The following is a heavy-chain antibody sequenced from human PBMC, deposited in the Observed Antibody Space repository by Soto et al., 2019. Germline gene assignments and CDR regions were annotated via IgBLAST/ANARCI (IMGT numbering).Heavy chain of an antibody. CDR2: IIPIFGTA. Sequence: SVKVSCKASGGTFSSYAISWVRQAPGQGLEWMGGIIPIFGTANYAQKFQGRVTITADESTSTAYMELSSLRSEDTAVYYCARVCSPYYNSSGYYADAFDIWGQGTMVTVSS. D-gene: IGHD3-22*01. V-gene: IGHV1-69*13. CDR3: ARVCSPYYNSSGYYADAFDI. CDR1: GGTFSSYA. J-gene: IGHJ3*02.